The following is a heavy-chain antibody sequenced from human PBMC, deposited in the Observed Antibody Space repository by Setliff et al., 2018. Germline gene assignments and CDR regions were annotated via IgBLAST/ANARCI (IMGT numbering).Heavy chain of an antibody. D-gene: IGHD6-19*01. J-gene: IGHJ4*02. CDR3: VAGRMWLPVGDY. Sequence: GESLKISCTASGFTFGDYAMSWVRQAPGKGLEWVSAISGNSYYINYVDSVKGRFTVSRDNDRNSVSLQMNSLRAEDTGVYYCVAGRMWLPVGDYWGQGALVTVSS. CDR2: ISGNSYYI. V-gene: IGHV3-21*01. CDR1: GFTFGDYA.